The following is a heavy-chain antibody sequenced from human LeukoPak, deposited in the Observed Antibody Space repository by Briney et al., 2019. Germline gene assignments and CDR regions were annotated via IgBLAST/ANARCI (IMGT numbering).Heavy chain of an antibody. CDR2: ISAYNGNT. CDR3: ARGPGALRYYYYGMDV. Sequence: GASVNVSCKASGYTFTSYGISWVRQAPGQGLEWMGWISAYNGNTNYAQKLQGRVTMTTDTSTSTAYMELRSLRSDDTAVYYCARGPGALRYYYYGMDVWGQGTTVTVSS. V-gene: IGHV1-18*01. CDR1: GYTFTSYG. J-gene: IGHJ6*02.